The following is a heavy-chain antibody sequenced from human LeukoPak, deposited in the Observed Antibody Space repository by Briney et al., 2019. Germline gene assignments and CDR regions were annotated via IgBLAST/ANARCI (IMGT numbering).Heavy chain of an antibody. CDR3: ARGRVLLWFGEFDY. Sequence: SKTLSLTCTVSGGSISSGGYYWSWIRQHPGKGLEWIGYIYYSGSTYYNPSLKSRVTISVDTSKNQFSLKLSSVTAADTAVYYCARGRVLLWFGEFDYWGQGTLATVSS. D-gene: IGHD3-10*01. CDR1: GGSISSGGYY. V-gene: IGHV4-31*03. CDR2: IYYSGST. J-gene: IGHJ4*02.